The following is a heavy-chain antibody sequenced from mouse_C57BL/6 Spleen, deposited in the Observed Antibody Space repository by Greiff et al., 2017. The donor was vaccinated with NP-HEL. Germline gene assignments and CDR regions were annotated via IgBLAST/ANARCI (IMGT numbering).Heavy chain of an antibody. CDR2: ISSGGDYI. CDR1: GFTFSSYA. D-gene: IGHD1-1*01. V-gene: IGHV5-9-1*02. Sequence: EVKLVESGEGLVKPGGSLKLSCAASGFTFSSYAMSWVRQTPEKRLEWVAYISSGGDYIYYADTVKGRFTISRDNARNTLYLQMSSLKSEDTAMYYCTRGSTTVVYYYAMDYWGQGTSVTVSS. CDR3: TRGSTTVVYYYAMDY. J-gene: IGHJ4*01.